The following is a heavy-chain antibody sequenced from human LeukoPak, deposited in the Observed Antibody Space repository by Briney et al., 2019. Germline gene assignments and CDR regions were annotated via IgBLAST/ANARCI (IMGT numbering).Heavy chain of an antibody. CDR3: TTGIDYGGGY. CDR2: IKTKSDGGPT. D-gene: IGHD4/OR15-4a*01. Sequence: PGGSLRLSCAASGFTFSGYWMQWVRQAPGKGLEWVGRIKTKSDGGPTDYAAFVEGRFTISRDDSKNTLYLQMNSLKTEDTAVYYCTTGIDYGGGYWGQGTLVTVSS. J-gene: IGHJ4*02. CDR1: GFTFSGYW. V-gene: IGHV3-15*07.